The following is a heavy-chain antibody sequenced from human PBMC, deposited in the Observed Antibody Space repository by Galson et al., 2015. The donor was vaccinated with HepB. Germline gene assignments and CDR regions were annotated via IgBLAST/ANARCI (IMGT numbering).Heavy chain of an antibody. CDR3: ARDINPPPGATTFDY. V-gene: IGHV3-21*01. Sequence: SLRLSCAASGFTFSSYSMNWVRQAPGKGLEWVSSISSSSYIDYADSVKGRFTISRDNAKNSLYLQMNSLRAEDTAVYYCARDINPPPGATTFDYWGQGTLVTVSS. CDR1: GFTFSSYS. J-gene: IGHJ4*02. D-gene: IGHD1-26*01. CDR2: ISSSSYI.